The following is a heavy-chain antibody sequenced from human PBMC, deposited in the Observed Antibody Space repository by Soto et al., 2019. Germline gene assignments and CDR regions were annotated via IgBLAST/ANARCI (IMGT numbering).Heavy chain of an antibody. Sequence: GGSLRLSCAASGFTFSDYWMHWVRQVPGKGLVWVSRTNSDGSSTSYADSVKGRFTISRDNAKNTLYLQMNSLRAEDTAVYYCARDPAPSGWYDYWGQGTLVTVSS. CDR1: GFTFSDYW. J-gene: IGHJ4*02. CDR3: ARDPAPSGWYDY. CDR2: TNSDGSST. V-gene: IGHV3-74*01. D-gene: IGHD6-19*01.